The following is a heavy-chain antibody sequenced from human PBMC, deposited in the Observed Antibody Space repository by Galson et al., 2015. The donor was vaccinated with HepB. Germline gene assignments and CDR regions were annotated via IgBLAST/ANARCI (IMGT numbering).Heavy chain of an antibody. CDR2: IGVNDGSI. J-gene: IGHJ4*02. D-gene: IGHD5-12*01. CDR3: AKGRPERPPEHRGYDLPDY. Sequence: SLRLSCAASGFTSSSYAMNWVRQAPGKGLEWVSGIGVNDGSIYYAHSVKGRITISRDNSKNTLYLQVNSLRVEDTAIYYCAKGRPERPPEHRGYDLPDYWGQGTLVTVSS. V-gene: IGHV3-23*01. CDR1: GFTSSSYA.